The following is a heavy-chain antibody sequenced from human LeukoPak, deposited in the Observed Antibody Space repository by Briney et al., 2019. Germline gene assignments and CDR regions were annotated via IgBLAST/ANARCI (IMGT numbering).Heavy chain of an antibody. CDR2: ICYSGST. V-gene: IGHV4-59*08. CDR3: ARHYSSGSYRDY. J-gene: IGHJ4*02. D-gene: IGHD1-26*01. CDR1: GGSISSYY. Sequence: SETLSLTCTVSGGSISSYYWSWIRQPPGKGLEWIGYICYSGSTNYNPSLKSRVTISVDTSKNQFSLKLSSVTAADTAVYYCARHYSSGSYRDYWGQGTLVTVSS.